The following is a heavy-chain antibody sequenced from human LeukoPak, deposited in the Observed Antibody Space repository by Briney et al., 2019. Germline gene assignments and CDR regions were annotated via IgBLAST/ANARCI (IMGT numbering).Heavy chain of an antibody. Sequence: GGSLRLSCTASGFTFNNYALSWVRQAPGEGLEWVSGISGGGDHTNYVDSVKGRFTISRDNSKNTLYLQMKSLRVEDTAVYYCAKAGTYYASGSFSDHWGQGTLVTVSS. V-gene: IGHV3-23*01. D-gene: IGHD3-10*01. J-gene: IGHJ5*02. CDR1: GFTFNNYA. CDR2: ISGGGDHT. CDR3: AKAGTYYASGSFSDH.